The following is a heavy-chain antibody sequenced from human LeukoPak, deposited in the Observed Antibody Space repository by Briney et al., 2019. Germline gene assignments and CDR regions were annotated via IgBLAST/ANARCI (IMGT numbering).Heavy chain of an antibody. D-gene: IGHD3-16*01. V-gene: IGHV3-7*01. CDR3: ARGLNWFDP. Sequence: PGGSLRLSCAASRFTFSTYWMSWVRQAPGKGLEWVANIKQDGSEKYYVDSVKGRFTISRDNAKNSLYLEMDSLRVEDTAVYYCARGLNWFDPWGQGTLVTVSS. CDR2: IKQDGSEK. CDR1: RFTFSTYW. J-gene: IGHJ5*02.